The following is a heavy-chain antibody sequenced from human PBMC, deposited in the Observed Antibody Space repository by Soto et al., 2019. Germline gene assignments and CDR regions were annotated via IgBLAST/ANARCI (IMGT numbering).Heavy chain of an antibody. D-gene: IGHD3-22*01. CDR1: GFTFSSYS. J-gene: IGHJ4*02. Sequence: ESGGGLVQPGGSLRLSCAASGFTFSSYSMNWVRQAPGKGLEWVSYISSSSSTIYYADSVKGRFTISRDNAKNSLYLQMNSLRDEDTAVYYCATKLDYYDSSGYYEYWGQGTLVTVSS. CDR3: ATKLDYYDSSGYYEY. V-gene: IGHV3-48*02. CDR2: ISSSSSTI.